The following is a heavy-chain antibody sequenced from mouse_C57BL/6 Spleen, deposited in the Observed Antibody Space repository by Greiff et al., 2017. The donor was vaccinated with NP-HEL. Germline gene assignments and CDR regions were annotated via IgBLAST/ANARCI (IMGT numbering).Heavy chain of an antibody. J-gene: IGHJ2*01. D-gene: IGHD3-2*02. V-gene: IGHV1-72*01. CDR1: GYTFTNYW. Sequence: QVQLQQPGAELVKPGASVKLSCKASGYTFTNYWIHWVKQRPGRGLECIGRIDPNSGGPKYNEKFKSKATLTVDKPSSTAYMQLSSLTSEDSAVYYCARWGQLRPLDYWGQGTTLTVSS. CDR3: ARWGQLRPLDY. CDR2: IDPNSGGP.